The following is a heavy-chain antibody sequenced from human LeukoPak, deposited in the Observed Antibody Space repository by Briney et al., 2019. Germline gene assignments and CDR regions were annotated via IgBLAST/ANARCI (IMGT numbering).Heavy chain of an antibody. Sequence: GASVKVSCKASGYTFTSYGISWVRQAPGQGLEWMGWISAYNGNTNYAQKLQGRVTMTTDTSTSTAYMELRSLRSDDTAVYYCARELRLDYDSSGYLSHAFDIWGQGTMVTVSS. V-gene: IGHV1-18*01. D-gene: IGHD3-22*01. CDR3: ARELRLDYDSSGYLSHAFDI. CDR1: GYTFTSYG. J-gene: IGHJ3*02. CDR2: ISAYNGNT.